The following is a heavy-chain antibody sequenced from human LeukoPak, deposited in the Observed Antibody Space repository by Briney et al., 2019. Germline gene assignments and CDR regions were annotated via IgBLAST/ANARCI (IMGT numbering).Heavy chain of an antibody. CDR3: AKDDEKTFDY. CDR1: GFTFDDYA. V-gene: IGHV3-30*02. Sequence: GGSLRLSCAASGFTFDDYAMHWVRQAPGKGLEWVAFIRYDGSNKYYADSVKGRFTISRDNSKNTLYLQMNSLRAEDTAVYYCAKDDEKTFDYWGQGTLVTVSS. J-gene: IGHJ4*02. CDR2: IRYDGSNK.